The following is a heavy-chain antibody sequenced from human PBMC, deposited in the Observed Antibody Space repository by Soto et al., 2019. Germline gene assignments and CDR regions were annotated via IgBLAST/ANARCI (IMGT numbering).Heavy chain of an antibody. Sequence: ASVKVSCKASGDTFTNYGFSWVRQAPGQGLEWMGWISVYSGNTNYAQNVQGRVTMTTDTSTSTAYMELRSLRSDDTAVYYCAKHDFWTLYNTGLDSWGQGTLVTVSS. CDR1: GDTFTNYG. J-gene: IGHJ4*02. CDR3: AKHDFWTLYNTGLDS. V-gene: IGHV1-18*01. D-gene: IGHD3-3*01. CDR2: ISVYSGNT.